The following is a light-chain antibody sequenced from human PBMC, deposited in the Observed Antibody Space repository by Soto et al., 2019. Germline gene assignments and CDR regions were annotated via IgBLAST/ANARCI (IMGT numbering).Light chain of an antibody. CDR2: GAS. CDR3: QQYGSSPRT. CDR1: QGVTSSY. V-gene: IGKV3-20*01. J-gene: IGKJ2*01. Sequence: EIVLTQSPGTLSLSPGEGTTLSCRASQGVTSSYLAWYQQKPGQAPRVLIYGASSRATGIPDRFSGSGSGTDFTLTISRLEPEDFAVYYCQQYGSSPRTFGQGTKLEIK.